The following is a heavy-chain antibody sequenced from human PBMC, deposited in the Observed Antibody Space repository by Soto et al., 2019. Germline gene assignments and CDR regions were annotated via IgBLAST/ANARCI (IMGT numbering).Heavy chain of an antibody. CDR1: GFTFSVYA. Sequence: CAASGFTFSVYAMSWVRQAPGKGLEWVSAISSNGGRTFYADSLRGRFTISRDNSKSALYLQMNNLRAEDTAIYYCAKYSELPYEAYLQQWGQGTLVTVSS. D-gene: IGHD1-7*01. CDR2: ISSNGGRT. J-gene: IGHJ1*01. V-gene: IGHV3-23*01. CDR3: AKYSELPYEAYLQQ.